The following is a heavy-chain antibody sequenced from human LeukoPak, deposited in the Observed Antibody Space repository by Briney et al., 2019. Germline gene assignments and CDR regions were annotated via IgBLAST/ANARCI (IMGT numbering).Heavy chain of an antibody. CDR3: CSAAGTGSRYYCYYGMDV. D-gene: IGHD6-13*01. J-gene: IGHJ6*02. Sequence: TGGSLRLSCAASGFTPSSYGMHRVRQAPGKGLERVAVIWYDGSNKYYADSVKGRFTIARYNSENTLYLQMNSLRAEDTAVYYCCSAAGTGSRYYCYYGMDVWGQGTTVTVSS. CDR2: IWYDGSNK. V-gene: IGHV3-33*01. CDR1: GFTPSSYG.